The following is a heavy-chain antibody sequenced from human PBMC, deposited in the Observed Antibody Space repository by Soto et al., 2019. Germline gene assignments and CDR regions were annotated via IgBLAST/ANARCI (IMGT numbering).Heavy chain of an antibody. V-gene: IGHV4-61*01. CDR2: IYHSGST. D-gene: IGHD6-6*01. CDR1: GGSVSSGSYY. J-gene: IGHJ6*02. Sequence: PSETLSLTCTVSGGSVSSGSYYWSWIRQPPGKGLEWIGYIYHSGSTNYNPSLKSRVTISVDTSKNQFSLKLSSVTAADTAVYYCARGGLVAARLAGAYYYYGMAVWGQGTTVTVSS. CDR3: ARGGLVAARLAGAYYYYGMAV.